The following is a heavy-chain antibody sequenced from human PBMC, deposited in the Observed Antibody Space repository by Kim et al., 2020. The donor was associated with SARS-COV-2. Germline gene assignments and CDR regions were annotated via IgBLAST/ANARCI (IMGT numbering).Heavy chain of an antibody. J-gene: IGHJ4*02. V-gene: IGHV3-30*18. CDR3: AKARTSGSYYSPIDS. Sequence: GGSLRLSCAASGITFSIYGMHWVRQAPGKGLEWVVVTSSDGSTEHYADSVKGRFTISRDNSKNTLYLQMNSLRAEDTAVYYCAKARTSGSYYSPIDSWGPGTLVTVSS. CDR1: GITFSIYG. D-gene: IGHD3-10*01. CDR2: TSSDGSTE.